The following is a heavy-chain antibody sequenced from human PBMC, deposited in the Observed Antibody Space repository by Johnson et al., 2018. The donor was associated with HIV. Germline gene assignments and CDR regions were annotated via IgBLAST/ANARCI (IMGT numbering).Heavy chain of an antibody. CDR3: VCLRVSLSAFDI. J-gene: IGHJ3*02. CDR2: IKQDGSEK. D-gene: IGHD2-21*01. Sequence: MQLVESGGGVVQPGRSLRLSCAASGFTFSSYWMSWVRQAPGKGLEWVANIKQDGSEKYYVDSVKGRFTISRDNAKNSLYLQMNSLRAEDTAVYYCVCLRVSLSAFDIWGQGTMVTVSS. CDR1: GFTFSSYW. V-gene: IGHV3-7*01.